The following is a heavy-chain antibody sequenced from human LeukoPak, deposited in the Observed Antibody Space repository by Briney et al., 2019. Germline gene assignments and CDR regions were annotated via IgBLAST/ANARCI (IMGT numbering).Heavy chain of an antibody. D-gene: IGHD3-3*01. CDR2: INPNSGGT. CDR1: GYTFTGYY. J-gene: IGHJ5*02. V-gene: IGHV1-2*02. CDR3: ARDLGYYDFWSGYYFWFDP. Sequence: ASVKVSCKASGYTFTGYYMHWVRQAPGQGLEWMGWINPNSGGTNYAQKFQGRVTMTRDTSISTAYMELSRLRSDDTAVYYCARDLGYYDFWSGYYFWFDPWGQGTLVTVSS.